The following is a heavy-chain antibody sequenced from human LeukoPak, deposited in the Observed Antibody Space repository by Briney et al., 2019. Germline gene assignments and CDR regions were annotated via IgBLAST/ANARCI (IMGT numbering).Heavy chain of an antibody. CDR3: ATYSTIPGTFDY. CDR1: GDSIGSSSSF. D-gene: IGHD2-2*02. CDR2: IYYNGNT. V-gene: IGHV4-39*07. Sequence: PSETLSLTCTVSGDSIGSSSSFWGWIRQPPGKGLEWIATIYYNGNTYYNPSLKSRVTISIDTSKNQFSLKLSSVTAADTAVYYCATYSTIPGTFDYWGQGTLVTVSS. J-gene: IGHJ4*02.